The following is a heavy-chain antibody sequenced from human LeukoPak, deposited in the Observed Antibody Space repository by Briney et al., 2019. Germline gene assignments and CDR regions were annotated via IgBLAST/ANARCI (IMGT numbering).Heavy chain of an antibody. V-gene: IGHV3-21*01. D-gene: IGHD4-17*01. CDR2: ISNSSSYI. Sequence: GGSLRLSCAASGFTFSSYSMNWVRQAPGKGLEWVSSISNSSSYIYYADSVKGRFTISRDNAKNSLYLQMNSLRAEDTAVYYCARSSREGTVTTHWGQGTLVTVSS. J-gene: IGHJ4*02. CDR3: ARSSREGTVTTH. CDR1: GFTFSSYS.